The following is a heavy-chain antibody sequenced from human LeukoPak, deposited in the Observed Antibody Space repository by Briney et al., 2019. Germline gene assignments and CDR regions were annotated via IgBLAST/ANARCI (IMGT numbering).Heavy chain of an antibody. D-gene: IGHD2-15*01. CDR3: AKDQVRVVVAATLMTN. CDR1: GFTLSSYA. V-gene: IGHV3-23*01. J-gene: IGHJ4*02. CDR2: ISGSGGST. Sequence: GSLRLSCAASGFTLSSYAMSWVRQAPGKGLEWVSAISGSGGSTYYADSVKGRFTISRDNSKNTLYLQMNSLRAEDTAVYYCAKDQVRVVVAATLMTNWGQGTLVTVSS.